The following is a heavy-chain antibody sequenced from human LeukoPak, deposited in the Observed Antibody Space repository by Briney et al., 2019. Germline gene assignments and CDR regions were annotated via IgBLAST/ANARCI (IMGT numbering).Heavy chain of an antibody. J-gene: IGHJ6*03. CDR3: ARVFRGAGTSCYYMDV. Sequence: GGSLRLSCAASGFTFSSYSMNGVRQAPGKGLEWASSISSSSSYIYYADSVKGRFTISRDNAKNSLYLQMNSLRAEDTAVYYCARVFRGAGTSCYYMDVWGKGTTVTVSS. V-gene: IGHV3-21*01. CDR2: ISSSSSYI. D-gene: IGHD2-2*01. CDR1: GFTFSSYS.